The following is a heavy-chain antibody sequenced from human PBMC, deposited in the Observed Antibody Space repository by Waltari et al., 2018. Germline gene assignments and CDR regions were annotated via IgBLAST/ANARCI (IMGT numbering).Heavy chain of an antibody. D-gene: IGHD3-3*01. CDR3: ASGRPFVLRCLEWPFYYFDY. J-gene: IGHJ4*02. CDR1: GYTFTGYY. V-gene: IGHV1-2*02. Sequence: QVQLVQSGAEVKKPGASVKVSCKASGYTFTGYYMHWVRQAPGKGLEWMGWSNPNSGGTNYAQKFQVRVTMTRDTSISTAYMELSRLRSDDTAVYYCASGRPFVLRCLEWPFYYFDYWGQGTLVTVSS. CDR2: SNPNSGGT.